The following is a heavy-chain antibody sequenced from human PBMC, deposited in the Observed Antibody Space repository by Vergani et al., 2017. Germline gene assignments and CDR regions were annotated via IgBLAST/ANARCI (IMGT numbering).Heavy chain of an antibody. D-gene: IGHD6-19*01. CDR2: IYYSGSS. CDR3: ARSSGWGTLSFDY. J-gene: IGHJ4*02. V-gene: IGHV4-59*01. Sequence: QVQLQESGPGLVKPSETLSLTCTVSGGSISSYYWSWIRQPPGKGLEWIGYIYYSGSSNYNPSLKSRVTISVDTSKNQFSLKRSSVTAADTAVYYCARSSGWGTLSFDYWGQGTLVTVSS. CDR1: GGSISSYY.